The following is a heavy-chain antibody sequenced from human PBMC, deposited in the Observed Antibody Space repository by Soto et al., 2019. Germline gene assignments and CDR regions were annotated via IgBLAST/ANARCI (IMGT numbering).Heavy chain of an antibody. CDR1: GYTFTPHH. D-gene: IGHD5-18*01. V-gene: IGHV1-46*01. CDR2: FDWSDGST. Sequence: GALRVSCRASGYTFTPHHMHWLRQATGQGPAWMRSFDWSDGSTNYAQKLLGRVTITRNTSTTTVYMELSSLTSDDRAVYYCQSSGRLGYNLWDYFAYSGQGALVTMSS. J-gene: IGHJ4*02. CDR3: QSSGRLGYNLWDYFAY.